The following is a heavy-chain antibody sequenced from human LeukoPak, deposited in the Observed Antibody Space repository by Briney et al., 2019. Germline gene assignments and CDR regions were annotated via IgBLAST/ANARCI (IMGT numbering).Heavy chain of an antibody. V-gene: IGHV4-38-2*02. CDR2: IYHSGST. D-gene: IGHD2-21*02. CDR1: GYSISSGYY. CDR3: ASIVVVTGFFDY. J-gene: IGHJ4*02. Sequence: SETLSLTCTVSGYSISSGYYWGWIRQPSGKGLEWIGSIYHSGSTYYNPSLKSRVTISVDTSKNQFSLKLSSVTAADTAVYYCASIVVVTGFFDYWGQGTLVTVSS.